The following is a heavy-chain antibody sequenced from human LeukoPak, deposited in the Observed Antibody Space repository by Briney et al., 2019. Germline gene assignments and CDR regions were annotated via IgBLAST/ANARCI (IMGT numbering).Heavy chain of an antibody. CDR2: ISAYNGNT. V-gene: IGHV1-18*04. J-gene: IGHJ4*02. CDR3: ARDSGYDPKGVFDY. Sequence: ASVKVSCKASGYTFTSYGISRVRQAPGQGLEWMGWISAYNGNTNYAQKLQGRVTMTTDTSTSTAYMELRSLRSDDTAVYYCARDSGYDPKGVFDYWGQGTLVTVSS. D-gene: IGHD5-12*01. CDR1: GYTFTSYG.